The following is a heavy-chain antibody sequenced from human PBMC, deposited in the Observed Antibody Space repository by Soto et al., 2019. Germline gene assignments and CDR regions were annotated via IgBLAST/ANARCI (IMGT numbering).Heavy chain of an antibody. CDR1: GYTFTSNG. CDR3: ARVGILGSSSWEGWFDP. Sequence: QVQLVQSGAEVKNPGASVKVSCKASGYTFTSNGISWVRQAPGQGLEWMGWNSGYNGNTNYAQKLQGRVTMTTDTSTSTAYMELRSLRSDDTAVYYCARVGILGSSSWEGWFDPWGQGTLVTVSS. CDR2: NSGYNGNT. J-gene: IGHJ5*02. V-gene: IGHV1-18*04. D-gene: IGHD6-13*01.